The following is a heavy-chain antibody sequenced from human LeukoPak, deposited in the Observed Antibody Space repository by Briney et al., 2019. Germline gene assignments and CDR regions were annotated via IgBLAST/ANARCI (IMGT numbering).Heavy chain of an antibody. D-gene: IGHD6-19*01. Sequence: PGGSLRLSCAASGFTISSNWMHWVRQAPGKGLVWVSRINSDGSSTSYADSVKGRFTISRDNAKNTLYLQMNSLRAEDTAVYYCAGGGSITVAGYWGQGTLVTVSS. CDR1: GFTISSNW. CDR2: INSDGSST. V-gene: IGHV3-74*01. CDR3: AGGGSITVAGY. J-gene: IGHJ4*02.